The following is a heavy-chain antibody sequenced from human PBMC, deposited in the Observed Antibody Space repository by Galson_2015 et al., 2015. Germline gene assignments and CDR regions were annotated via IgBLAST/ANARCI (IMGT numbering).Heavy chain of an antibody. J-gene: IGHJ5*02. CDR3: GAGSPNRFDP. Sequence: LRLSCAASGFTFSDSTMHWVRQASGKGLEWVGRIRGKPDSYATAYGESVNGRFTISRDDSKNTAYLQMNGLKSEDTAVYYCGAGSPNRFDPWGQGTLVTVSS. D-gene: IGHD2-15*01. CDR2: IRGKPDSYAT. CDR1: GFTFSDST. V-gene: IGHV3-73*01.